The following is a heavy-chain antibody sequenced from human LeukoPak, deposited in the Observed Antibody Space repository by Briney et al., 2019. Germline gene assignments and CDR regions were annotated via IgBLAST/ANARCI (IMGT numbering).Heavy chain of an antibody. J-gene: IGHJ4*02. CDR1: GGSISSSSYY. D-gene: IGHD6-13*01. CDR3: ARDEGYISPTHFDY. V-gene: IGHV4-39*02. CDR2: IYYSGST. Sequence: SETLSLTCTVSGGSISSSSYYWGWIRQPPGKGLEWIGSIYYSGSTYYNPSLKSRVTISVDTSKNQFSLKLSSVTAADTAVYYCARDEGYISPTHFDYWGQGTLVTVSS.